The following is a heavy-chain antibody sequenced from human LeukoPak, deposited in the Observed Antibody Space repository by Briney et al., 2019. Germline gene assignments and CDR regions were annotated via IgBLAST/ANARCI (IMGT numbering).Heavy chain of an antibody. V-gene: IGHV4-34*01. CDR1: GGSFSGYY. CDR3: ARVGYYYDSSGYYSRYYYYGMDV. J-gene: IGHJ6*02. Sequence: SETLSLTCAVYGGSFSGYYWSWIRQPPGKGLEWIGEINHSGSTNYNPSLKSRVTISVGTSKNQFSLKLSSVTAADTAVYYCARVGYYYDSSGYYSRYYYYGMDVWGQGTTVTVSS. D-gene: IGHD3-22*01. CDR2: INHSGST.